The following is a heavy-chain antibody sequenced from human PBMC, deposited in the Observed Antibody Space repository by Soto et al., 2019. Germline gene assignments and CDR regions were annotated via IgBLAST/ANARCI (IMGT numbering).Heavy chain of an antibody. CDR1: GGTFSSYA. J-gene: IGHJ6*02. D-gene: IGHD4-4*01. Sequence: SVKVSCKASGGTFSSYAISWVRQAPGQGLEWMGGIIPIFGTANYAQKFQGRVTITADESTSTAYMELSSLRSEDTAVYYCARAESPYSNRKRYYYYYGMDVWGQGTTVTVSS. CDR2: IIPIFGTA. V-gene: IGHV1-69*13. CDR3: ARAESPYSNRKRYYYYYGMDV.